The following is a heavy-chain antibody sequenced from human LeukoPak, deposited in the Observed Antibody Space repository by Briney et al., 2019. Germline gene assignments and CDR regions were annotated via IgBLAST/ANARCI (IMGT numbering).Heavy chain of an antibody. CDR3: AKDWRGYCSGGSCWFDP. Sequence: SETLSLTCTVSGGCISSYYWSWIRQPAGKGLEWIGRIYTSGSTNYNPSLKSRVTMSVDTSKNQFSLKLSSVTAADTAVYYCAKDWRGYCSGGSCWFDPWGQGTLVTVSS. CDR1: GGCISSYY. D-gene: IGHD2-15*01. J-gene: IGHJ5*02. CDR2: IYTSGST. V-gene: IGHV4-4*07.